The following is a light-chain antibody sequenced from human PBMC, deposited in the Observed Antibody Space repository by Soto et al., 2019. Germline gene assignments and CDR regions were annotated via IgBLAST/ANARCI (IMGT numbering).Light chain of an antibody. CDR3: QQYGSSPWT. V-gene: IGKV3-20*01. Sequence: EIVMTQSPDTLSVSPGERATLSCRASQSVSSNLAWYQQKPGQAPRLLIYGASSRATGIPDRFSGSGSGTDFTLTISRLEPEDFAVYYCQQYGSSPWTFGQGTKVDI. CDR1: QSVSSN. CDR2: GAS. J-gene: IGKJ1*01.